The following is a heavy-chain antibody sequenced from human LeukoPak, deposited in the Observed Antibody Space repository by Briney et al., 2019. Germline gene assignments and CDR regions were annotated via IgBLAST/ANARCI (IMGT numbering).Heavy chain of an antibody. V-gene: IGHV3-23*01. J-gene: IGHJ4*02. CDR1: GFTSNTFP. CDR3: AKDGYFDH. CDR2: LSDTGRTT. Sequence: GGSLRLSCVASGFTSNTFPMSWVRQAPGKGLEWVASLSDTGRTTYYAASAKGRFTISRDNAKNTLYLQLSRLSAEDTARYYCAKDGYFDHWGQGTLVAVSS.